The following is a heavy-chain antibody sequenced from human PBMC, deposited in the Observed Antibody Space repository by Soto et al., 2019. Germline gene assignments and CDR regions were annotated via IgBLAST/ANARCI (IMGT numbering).Heavy chain of an antibody. CDR3: ARRIERYTGYHPTNWFDP. Sequence: QVQLVQSGAEVKKPGASVKVSCKASGYTFTSYGISWVRQAPGQGLEWMGWISAYNGNTNYAQKLQGRVNMTTDTSTNTDYMELRRLRSDDTAVYYCARRIERYTGYHPTNWFDPCGQVTLVTVSS. CDR2: ISAYNGNT. J-gene: IGHJ5*02. CDR1: GYTFTSYG. D-gene: IGHD3-9*01. V-gene: IGHV1-18*01.